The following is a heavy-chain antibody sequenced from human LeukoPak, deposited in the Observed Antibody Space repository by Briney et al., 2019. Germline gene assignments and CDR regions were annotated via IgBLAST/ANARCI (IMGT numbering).Heavy chain of an antibody. CDR2: ISGGTT. CDR3: SRGSGWLSVY. V-gene: IGHV3-49*03. Sequence: GSLRLSCTASGFTFGDYLTSWFRQAPGKGLEWIGFISGGTTEYAASVKGRFTISRDDSTSIAYLQMNSLTTEDTAVYYCSRGSGWLSVYWGQGTLVTVYS. CDR1: GFTFGDYL. D-gene: IGHD6-19*01. J-gene: IGHJ4*02.